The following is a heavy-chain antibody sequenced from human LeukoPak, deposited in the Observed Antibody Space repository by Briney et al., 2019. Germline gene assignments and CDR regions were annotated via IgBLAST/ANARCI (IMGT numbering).Heavy chain of an antibody. J-gene: IGHJ4*02. CDR1: GFTFSSFG. CDR3: AKSESIALGPEDH. Sequence: GGSLRLSCAASGFTFSSFGMHWFRQAPGKGLEWVAYIRSDEYYADSVKGRFTISRDYSKHTLYLQMNSLRVEDTGVYYCAKSESIALGPEDHWGQGTLVTVSS. D-gene: IGHD2-2*01. V-gene: IGHV3-30*02. CDR2: IRSDE.